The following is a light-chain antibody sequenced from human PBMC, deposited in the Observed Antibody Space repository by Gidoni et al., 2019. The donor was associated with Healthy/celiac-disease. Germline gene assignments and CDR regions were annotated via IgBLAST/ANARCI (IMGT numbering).Light chain of an antibody. Sequence: DIQLTQSPSSLSASVGDRVNITCRASQGISNYLAWYQQKPGKVPKLLIYAASTLQSGVPSRLSGSGSGTDFTLTISSLQPEDVATYYCQKYNSAPPGYTFGPGTKVDIK. CDR2: AAS. J-gene: IGKJ3*01. V-gene: IGKV1-27*01. CDR3: QKYNSAPPGYT. CDR1: QGISNY.